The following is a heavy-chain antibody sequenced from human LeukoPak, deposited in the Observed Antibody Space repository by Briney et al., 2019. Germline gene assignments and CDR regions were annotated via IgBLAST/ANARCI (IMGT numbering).Heavy chain of an antibody. D-gene: IGHD3-10*01. Sequence: SETLSLTCTVFGDSISSGSYFWSWIRQPAGKGLEWIGRIYITGSTSYNPSLKSRVSISLDTSKNQFSLKLSSVTAADTAVYYCAKSLYGSGSYYNWFDPWGQGTLVTVSS. CDR1: GDSISSGSYF. J-gene: IGHJ5*02. CDR2: IYITGST. CDR3: AKSLYGSGSYYNWFDP. V-gene: IGHV4-61*02.